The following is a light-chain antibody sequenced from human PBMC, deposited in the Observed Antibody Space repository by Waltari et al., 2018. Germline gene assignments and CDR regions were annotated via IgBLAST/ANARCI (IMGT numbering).Light chain of an antibody. J-gene: IGLJ7*01. CDR3: GTWDSSLSGAV. Sequence: QSVLTQPPSVSAAPGQRVTISCSGGSSNIGNNYVSWYRQFPGTAPKLLIYEGSGRPSGIPGRFSGSKSGTSATLDITGLQAGDEADYCCGTWDSSLSGAVFGGGTHLTVL. V-gene: IGLV1-51*02. CDR2: EGS. CDR1: SSNIGNNY.